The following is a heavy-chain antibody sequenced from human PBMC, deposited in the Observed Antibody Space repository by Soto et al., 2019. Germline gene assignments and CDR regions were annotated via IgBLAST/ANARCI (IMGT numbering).Heavy chain of an antibody. CDR3: ARQTDFWSGPASFDS. Sequence: NPSETLSLTCTVSGGTISSSNFYWGWIRQPPGKGLEWIGIIYYNGFIYKSPSLKSRVAISVDTSNNQFSLKLRSVTAADTAVYYCARQTDFWSGPASFDSWGQGTLVTVSS. V-gene: IGHV4-39*01. CDR1: GGTISSSNFY. D-gene: IGHD3-3*01. J-gene: IGHJ4*02. CDR2: IYYNGFI.